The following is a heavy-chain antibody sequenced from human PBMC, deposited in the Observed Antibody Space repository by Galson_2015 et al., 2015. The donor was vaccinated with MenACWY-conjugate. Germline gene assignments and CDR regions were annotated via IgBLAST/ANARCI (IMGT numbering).Heavy chain of an antibody. V-gene: IGHV3-74*01. CDR1: GFTFSDYC. D-gene: IGHD5/OR15-5a*01. J-gene: IGHJ4*02. CDR2: INSDGTTT. Sequence: LRLSCAASGFTFSDYCMHWVRQAPGKGLVWVSRINSDGTTTNYADSVKGRFTISRDNAKNTLYLQMNSLRAEDTAVYYCARRTLSGVYYYFDSWGQGTLVTVSS. CDR3: ARRTLSGVYYYFDS.